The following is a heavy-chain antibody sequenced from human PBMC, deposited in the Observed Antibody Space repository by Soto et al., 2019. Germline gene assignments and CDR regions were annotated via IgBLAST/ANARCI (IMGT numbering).Heavy chain of an antibody. Sequence: SETLSLTCTVSYGSISVSNVFWGWVRQPPGKGLEWIGNIDDSGTAYFNPSLGTRVTIPVDTSKNQFSLTLYSVTAADTAVYYCARTTGRHLDFWGQGILVTVSS. CDR2: IDDSGTA. D-gene: IGHD4-4*01. J-gene: IGHJ4*02. V-gene: IGHV4-39*01. CDR1: YGSISVSNVF. CDR3: ARTTGRHLDF.